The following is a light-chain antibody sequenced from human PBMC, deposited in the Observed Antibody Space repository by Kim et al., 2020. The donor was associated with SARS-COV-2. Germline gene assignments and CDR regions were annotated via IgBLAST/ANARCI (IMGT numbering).Light chain of an antibody. J-gene: IGLJ2*01. CDR2: RND. V-gene: IGLV1-47*01. Sequence: QSVVTQPPSASGTPGQRVSISCSGSRSNIGNNYVSWYQQIPGTAPKLLIYRNDQRPSGVPDRFSGSKSGTSASLAISGLRAEDEAAYYCATWDDSLSPPRVFGGGTQLTVL. CDR1: RSNIGNNY. CDR3: ATWDDSLSPPRV.